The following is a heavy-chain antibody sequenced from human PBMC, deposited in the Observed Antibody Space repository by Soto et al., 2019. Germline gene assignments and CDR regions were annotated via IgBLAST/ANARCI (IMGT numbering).Heavy chain of an antibody. V-gene: IGHV1-8*01. Sequence: QVQLVQSGAEVKKPGASVKVSCKASGYSFTSYDINWVRQATGQGLEWMGWMNPNSGNTGNAQKLQGRVTMTRNTSISTAYMELSSLRSEDTAVYYCARVSMGSSSEDFQHWGQGTLVTVAS. J-gene: IGHJ1*01. CDR3: ARVSMGSSSEDFQH. CDR2: MNPNSGNT. D-gene: IGHD6-6*01. CDR1: GYSFTSYD.